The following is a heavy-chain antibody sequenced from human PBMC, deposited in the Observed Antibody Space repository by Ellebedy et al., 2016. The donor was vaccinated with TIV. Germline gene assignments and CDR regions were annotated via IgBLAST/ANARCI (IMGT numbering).Heavy chain of an antibody. Sequence: SVKVSXXASGGTFNTFVFNWVRQAPGQGLEWMGRIIPLLDVPNYAQKFEGRVTITADKSTSMAYMDLSSLTSDDTAIYYCARLDRYDAFDIWGQGTMVTVSS. CDR1: GGTFNTFV. V-gene: IGHV1-69*04. J-gene: IGHJ3*02. D-gene: IGHD5/OR15-5a*01. CDR3: ARLDRYDAFDI. CDR2: IIPLLDVP.